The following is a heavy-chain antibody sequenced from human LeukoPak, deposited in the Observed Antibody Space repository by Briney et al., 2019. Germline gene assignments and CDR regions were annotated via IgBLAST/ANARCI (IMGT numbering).Heavy chain of an antibody. CDR3: ARIPVKYYDFWSGSYFFDY. Sequence: PGGSLRLSCAASGFTFSSYSMNWVRQAPGKGLEWVSYISSSSSTIYYADSVKGRFTISRDNAKNSLYLQMNSLRAEDTAVYYCARIPVKYYDFWSGSYFFDYWGQGTLVTVSS. J-gene: IGHJ4*02. CDR1: GFTFSSYS. D-gene: IGHD3-3*01. V-gene: IGHV3-48*01. CDR2: ISSSSSTI.